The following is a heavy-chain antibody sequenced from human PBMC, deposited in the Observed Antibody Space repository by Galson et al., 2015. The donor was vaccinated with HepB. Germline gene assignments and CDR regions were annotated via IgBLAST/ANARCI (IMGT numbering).Heavy chain of an antibody. CDR1: GYTFTNYY. CDR2: INPNSGST. CDR3: AREVVPAAYYGMDV. J-gene: IGHJ6*02. Sequence: SVKVSCKASGYTFTNYYMHWMRQAPGQGLEWMGIINPNSGSTSYAQKFQGRVTMTRDTSTSTLYMELSSLRSKDTAVYYCAREVVPAAYYGMDVWGQGTTVTVSS. V-gene: IGHV1-46*01. D-gene: IGHD2-2*01.